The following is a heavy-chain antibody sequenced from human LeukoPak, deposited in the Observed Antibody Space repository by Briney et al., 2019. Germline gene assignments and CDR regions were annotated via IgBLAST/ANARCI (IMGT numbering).Heavy chain of an antibody. D-gene: IGHD2-2*01. J-gene: IGHJ6*04. CDR1: GFTFSDYY. Sequence: GGSLRLSCAASGFTFSDYYMSWIRQAPGKGLEWVSYISSSGSTIYYADSVKCRFTISRDNAKNSLYLQMNSLRAEDTAVYYCARDTMVGRYCSSTSCSRGAMDVWGKGTTVTVSS. CDR3: ARDTMVGRYCSSTSCSRGAMDV. V-gene: IGHV3-11*01. CDR2: ISSSGSTI.